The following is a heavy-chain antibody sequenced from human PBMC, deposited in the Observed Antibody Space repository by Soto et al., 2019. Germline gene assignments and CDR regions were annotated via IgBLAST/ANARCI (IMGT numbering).Heavy chain of an antibody. Sequence: QITLKESGPTLVKPTQTLTLTCTFSGFSLSTSGVGVGWIRQPPGKALEWLALIYWDDDKRYSPSLNSRLTVTKDTSKSQVVLTMSNMDPGDTATSHCAHSPPSRLLDYWGQGTLVTVSS. CDR3: AHSPPSRLLDY. V-gene: IGHV2-5*02. CDR2: IYWDDDK. CDR1: GFSLSTSGVG. J-gene: IGHJ4*02.